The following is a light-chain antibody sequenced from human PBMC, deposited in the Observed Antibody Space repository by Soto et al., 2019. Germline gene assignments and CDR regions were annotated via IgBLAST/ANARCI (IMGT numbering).Light chain of an antibody. J-gene: IGKJ3*01. Sequence: DIQMTQSPTSLSASVGDRVTITCRASQDIRNFVAWYQQKPGKAPKLLIYAASTLQSGVPSRFSGSGSETDFTLTVNSLQPEDVATYACQEYSSVPVFGPGTKVEIK. CDR2: AAS. CDR3: QEYSSVPV. CDR1: QDIRNF. V-gene: IGKV1-27*01.